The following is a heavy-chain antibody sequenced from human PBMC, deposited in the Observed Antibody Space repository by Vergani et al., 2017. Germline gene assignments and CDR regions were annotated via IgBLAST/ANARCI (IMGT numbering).Heavy chain of an antibody. V-gene: IGHV1-69*01. CDR3: ARDVLVVVVAATPWGYFQH. CDR2: IIPIFGTA. CDR1: GGTFKSNT. J-gene: IGHJ1*01. D-gene: IGHD2-15*01. Sequence: QVQLVQSGAEVKKPGSSVKVSCKTSGGTFKSNTFSWVRQAPGQGLEWMGGIIPIFGTADYAQDFQGRLSITADESTSTVYMELSSLRSDDTAIYYCARDVLVVVVAATPWGYFQHWGQGTLVTVSS.